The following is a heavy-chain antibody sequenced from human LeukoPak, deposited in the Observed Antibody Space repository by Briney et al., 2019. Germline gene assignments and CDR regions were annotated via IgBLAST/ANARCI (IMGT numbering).Heavy chain of an antibody. V-gene: IGHV4-59*01. CDR1: GGSISSDY. CDR3: ARGPPYIVVVTAIGFFDS. CDR2: IYYSGST. J-gene: IGHJ4*02. D-gene: IGHD2-21*02. Sequence: SETLSLTCTVSGGSISSDYWSWIRQPPGKGLEWIGYIYYSGSTSYNPSLKSRVTISVDTSKNQFSLRLSSVTAADTAMYYCARGPPYIVVVTAIGFFDSWGQGTLVTVSS.